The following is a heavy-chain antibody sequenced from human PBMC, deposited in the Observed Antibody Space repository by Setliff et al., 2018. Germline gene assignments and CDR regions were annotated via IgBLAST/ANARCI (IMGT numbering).Heavy chain of an antibody. V-gene: IGHV4-4*08. CDR3: VRWVDGKADY. CDR1: GGSISSYY. D-gene: IGHD2-21*01. CDR2: IYTSGST. J-gene: IGHJ4*02. Sequence: SETLSLTCTVSGGSISSYYWSWIRQPPWKGLEWIGYIYTSGSTNYNPSLKSRVTISFNTLYLQMGSLRPEDMAVYYCVRWVDGKADYWGQGTLVTVSS.